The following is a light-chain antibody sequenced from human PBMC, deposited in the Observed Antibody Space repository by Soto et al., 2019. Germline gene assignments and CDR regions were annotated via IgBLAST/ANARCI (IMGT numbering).Light chain of an antibody. CDR3: SSYTGSSTLYV. CDR1: SSDVGGYNY. J-gene: IGLJ1*01. Sequence: QSVLTQPASVSGSPGQSITISCTGTSSDVGGYNYVSWYQQHPGKAPKLMIYDVSYRPSGVSNRFSGSKSGNTASLTISGLQAEDEGDYYCSSYTGSSTLYVFXSGTKVTVL. V-gene: IGLV2-14*01. CDR2: DVS.